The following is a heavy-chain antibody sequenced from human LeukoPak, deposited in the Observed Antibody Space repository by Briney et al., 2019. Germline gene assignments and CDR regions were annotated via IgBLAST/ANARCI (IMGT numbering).Heavy chain of an antibody. Sequence: PGGSLRLSCAASGFTFSSYSMNWVRQAPGKGLEWVSSISSSSSYIYYADSVKGRFTISRDNAKNSLYLQMNSLRAEDTAVYYCACSCGYYRTFDYWGQGTLVTVSS. V-gene: IGHV3-21*01. CDR3: ACSCGYYRTFDY. CDR1: GFTFSSYS. J-gene: IGHJ4*02. D-gene: IGHD3-22*01. CDR2: ISSSSSYI.